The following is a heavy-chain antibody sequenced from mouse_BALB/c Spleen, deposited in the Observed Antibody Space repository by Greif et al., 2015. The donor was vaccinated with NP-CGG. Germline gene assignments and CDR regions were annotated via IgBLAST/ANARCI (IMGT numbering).Heavy chain of an antibody. Sequence: EVKLMESGGGLVQPGGSRKLSCAASGFTFSSFGMHWVRQAPEKGLEWVAYISSGSSTIYYADTVKGRFTISRDNPKNTLFLQMTSLRSEDTAMYYCARYDYDDGFAYWGQGTLVTVSA. CDR2: ISSGSSTI. CDR3: ARYDYDDGFAY. V-gene: IGHV5-17*02. J-gene: IGHJ3*01. D-gene: IGHD2-4*01. CDR1: GFTFSSFG.